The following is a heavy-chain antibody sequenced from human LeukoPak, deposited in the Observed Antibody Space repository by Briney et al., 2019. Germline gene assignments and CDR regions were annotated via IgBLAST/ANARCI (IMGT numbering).Heavy chain of an antibody. CDR2: INWNGGST. CDR1: GFTFYDYV. Sequence: GGSLRLSCAASGFTFYDYVMSWVRQAPGKGLEWVSSINWNGGSTGYADSVKGRFTISRDNAKNSLYLQMNSLRAEDTALYYCARERATLDYYYYMDVWGKGTTVTVSS. J-gene: IGHJ6*03. D-gene: IGHD5-12*01. CDR3: ARERATLDYYYYMDV. V-gene: IGHV3-20*04.